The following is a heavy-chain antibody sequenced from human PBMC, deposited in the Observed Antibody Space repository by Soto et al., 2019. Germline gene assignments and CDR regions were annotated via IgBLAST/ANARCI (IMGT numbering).Heavy chain of an antibody. V-gene: IGHV3-7*03. J-gene: IGHJ4*02. CDR2: IKHDGNGGREK. CDR3: ARDQSFYYRSGISSRAFDY. D-gene: IGHD3-10*01. CDR1: GFTFSTYW. Sequence: GGSLRLSCSASGFTFSTYWMTWVRQAPGKGLEWVANIKHDGNGGREKHYLDSVKGRFTVSRDNAKNSVYLQMNSLTAEDTAIYYCARDQSFYYRSGISSRAFDYWGQGTLVTVSS.